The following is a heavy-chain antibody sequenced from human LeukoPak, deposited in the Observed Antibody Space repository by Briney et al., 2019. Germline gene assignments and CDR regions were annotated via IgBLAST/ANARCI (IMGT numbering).Heavy chain of an antibody. CDR3: AGVPRGVATGIWSY. J-gene: IGHJ4*02. Sequence: GGSLRLSCAASGFTFSSYGMHWVRQAPGKGLEWVAFIRYDGSNKYYADSVKGRFTISRDNSKNTLYLQMNSLRAEDTAVYYCAGVPRGVATGIWSYRGQGTLVTVSS. CDR2: IRYDGSNK. V-gene: IGHV3-30*02. CDR1: GFTFSSYG. D-gene: IGHD5-12*01.